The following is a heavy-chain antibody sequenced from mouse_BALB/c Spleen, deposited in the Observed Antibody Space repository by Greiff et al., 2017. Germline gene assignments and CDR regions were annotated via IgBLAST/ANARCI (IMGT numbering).Heavy chain of an antibody. Sequence: EVHLVESGGGLVQPGGSLRLSCATSGFTFTDYYMSWVRQPPGKALEWLGFIRNKANGYTTEYSASVKGRFTISRDNSQSILYLQMNTLRAEDSATYYCARDSRYDWFAYWGQGTLVTVSA. D-gene: IGHD2-14*01. V-gene: IGHV7-3*02. CDR3: ARDSRYDWFAY. CDR1: GFTFTDYY. J-gene: IGHJ3*01. CDR2: IRNKANGYTT.